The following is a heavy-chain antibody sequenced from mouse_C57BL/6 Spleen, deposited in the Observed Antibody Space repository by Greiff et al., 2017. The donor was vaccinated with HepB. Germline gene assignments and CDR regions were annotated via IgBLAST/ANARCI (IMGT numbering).Heavy chain of an antibody. D-gene: IGHD4-1*01. Sequence: EVKLMESGGGLVQPGGSMKLSCVASGFTFSDYWMNWVRQSPEKGLEWIAQIRLKSDNYATYYAESVKGRYTISRDDSKSSVYLQMNNLRAEDTGIYYCADLGRDYWGQGTPLTVSS. V-gene: IGHV6-3*01. CDR2: IRLKSDNYAT. J-gene: IGHJ2*01. CDR1: GFTFSDYW. CDR3: ADLGRDY.